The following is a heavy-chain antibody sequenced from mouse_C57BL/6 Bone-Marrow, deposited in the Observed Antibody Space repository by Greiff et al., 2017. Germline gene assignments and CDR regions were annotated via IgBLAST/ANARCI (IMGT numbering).Heavy chain of an antibody. CDR1: GFNIKDDY. V-gene: IGHV14-4*01. Sequence: VQLQQSGAELVRPGASVKLSCTASGFNIKDDYMHWVKQRPEQGLEWIGWIDPENGDTEYASKFQGKATITADTSSNTAYLQLSSLTSEDTAVYYDYTSGRGYWGQGTTLTVSS. J-gene: IGHJ2*01. CDR3: YTSGRGY. D-gene: IGHD1-1*01. CDR2: IDPENGDT.